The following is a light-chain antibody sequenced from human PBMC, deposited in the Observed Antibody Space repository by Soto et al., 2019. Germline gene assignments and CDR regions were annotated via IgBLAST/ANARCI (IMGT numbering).Light chain of an antibody. V-gene: IGKV1-39*01. J-gene: IGKJ1*01. CDR3: QHSYXTPPT. Sequence: DIQMTQSTSSLSASVGDRVTITCRASKSISSYLNWYQQKPGKAPKLLIYAASSLQSGVPSRFSGSGSGTDFTLTISSLQPEEFATYYCQHSYXTPPTFGQGP. CDR1: KSISSY. CDR2: AAS.